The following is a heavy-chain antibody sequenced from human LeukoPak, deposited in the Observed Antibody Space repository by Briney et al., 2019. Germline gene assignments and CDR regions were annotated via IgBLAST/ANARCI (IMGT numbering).Heavy chain of an antibody. D-gene: IGHD6-13*01. Sequence: GASWKISCRGSGSSFTCYWIGGVRQLPGKGLEWMGSIYPGDSDTRYSPCFQGQVTISADKSTRTAYLQSSSLEASDTAMYYCAIGRGGQQLGDYWGQGTLVTVSS. V-gene: IGHV5-51*01. CDR2: IYPGDSDT. CDR1: GSSFTCYW. J-gene: IGHJ4*02. CDR3: AIGRGGQQLGDY.